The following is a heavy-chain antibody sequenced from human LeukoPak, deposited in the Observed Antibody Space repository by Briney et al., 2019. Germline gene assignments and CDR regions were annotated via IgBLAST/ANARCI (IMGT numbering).Heavy chain of an antibody. J-gene: IGHJ4*02. V-gene: IGHV5-51*01. CDR2: IYPGDSET. CDR1: GYTFTHYW. CDR3: ARGYTNFDY. Sequence: GESLKISCQGSGYTFTHYWIAWVRQMPGKGLEWMGIIYPGDSETRYSPSFQGQVTISADKSISTAFLQWSSLKASDTAIYYCARGYTNFDYWGQGTLVTVSS. D-gene: IGHD1-1*01.